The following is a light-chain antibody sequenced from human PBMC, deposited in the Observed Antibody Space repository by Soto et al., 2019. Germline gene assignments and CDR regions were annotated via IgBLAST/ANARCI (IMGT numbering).Light chain of an antibody. Sequence: HSVLTQPPSASGSLGQSVTISCTGTSGDVGHYNYVSWYQQQPGKAPKLIIYEVTKRPSGVPDRFSGSKSGNTASLTVSGLQAEDEADYYCSSYVDSFSVIFGGGTKLTVL. CDR2: EVT. V-gene: IGLV2-8*01. J-gene: IGLJ2*01. CDR1: SGDVGHYNY. CDR3: SSYVDSFSVI.